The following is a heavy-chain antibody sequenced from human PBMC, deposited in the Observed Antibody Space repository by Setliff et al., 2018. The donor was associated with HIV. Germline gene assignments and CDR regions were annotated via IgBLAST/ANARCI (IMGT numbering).Heavy chain of an antibody. D-gene: IGHD3-22*01. CDR3: ARSLVPSGYYYGRHAFDI. CDR1: GDSVSNVGYY. Sequence: SETLSLTCTVSGDSVSNVGYYWGWIRQSPGKGLEWIGSIYYSGSTSYNPSLKSRVTISVHTSKNQFSLRVNSVTAADTAVYYCARSLVPSGYYYGRHAFDIWGQGTKVTVSS. J-gene: IGHJ3*02. CDR2: IYYSGST. V-gene: IGHV4-39*01.